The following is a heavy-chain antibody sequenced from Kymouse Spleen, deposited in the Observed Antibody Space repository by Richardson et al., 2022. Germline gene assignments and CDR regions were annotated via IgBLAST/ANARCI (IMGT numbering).Heavy chain of an antibody. V-gene: IGHV3-33*01. Sequence: QVQLVESGGGVVQPGRSLRLSCAASGFTFSSYGMHWVRQAPGKGLEWVAVIWYDGSNKYYADSVKGRFTISRDNSKNTLYLQMNSLRAEDTAVYYCAREAAAGTVFFDYWGQGTLVTVSS. D-gene: IGHD6-13*01. CDR3: AREAAAGTVFFDY. CDR1: GFTFSSYG. J-gene: IGHJ4*02. CDR2: IWYDGSNK.